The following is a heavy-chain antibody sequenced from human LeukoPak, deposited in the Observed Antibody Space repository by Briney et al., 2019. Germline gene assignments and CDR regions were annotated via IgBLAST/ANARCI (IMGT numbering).Heavy chain of an antibody. D-gene: IGHD3-22*01. J-gene: IGHJ4*02. V-gene: IGHV1-69*05. CDR2: IIPIFGTA. Sequence: SVKVSCKASGDTFSSYAISWVRQAPGQGLEWMGRIIPIFGTANYAQKFQGRDTITTDVSTSTPYMELSSLRSEDTAVYYCASAYYYDSSGYFYTGSFDYWGQGTLVTVSS. CDR3: ASAYYYDSSGYFYTGSFDY. CDR1: GDTFSSYA.